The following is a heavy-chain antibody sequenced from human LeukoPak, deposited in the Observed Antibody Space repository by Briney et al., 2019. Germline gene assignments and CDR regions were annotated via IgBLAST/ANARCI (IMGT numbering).Heavy chain of an antibody. V-gene: IGHV1-2*02. CDR1: GYTFTDYN. Sequence: ASMKASCKASGYTFTDYNMHWVRQAPGQGLKWMGWISPYSGDKNYAQTFQGRITLTRDTSITTAYMEVYRLRSDDTAIYYCATVGATTAGGSDFWGQGALVTVSS. J-gene: IGHJ4*02. D-gene: IGHD1-26*01. CDR3: ATVGATTAGGSDF. CDR2: ISPYSGDK.